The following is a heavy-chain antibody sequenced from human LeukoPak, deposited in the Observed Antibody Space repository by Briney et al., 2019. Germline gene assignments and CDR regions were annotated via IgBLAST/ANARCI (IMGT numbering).Heavy chain of an antibody. V-gene: IGHV3-48*01. J-gene: IGHJ3*02. CDR1: GFTFSSYS. CDR3: ASRLHELDAFDI. CDR2: ISSSSSTI. Sequence: PGGSLRLSCAASGFTFSSYSMNWVRQAPGKGLEWVSYISSSSSTIYYADSVKGRFTISRDNAKNSLYLQMNSLRAEDTAVYYCASRLHELDAFDIWGQGTMVTVSS. D-gene: IGHD4-11*01.